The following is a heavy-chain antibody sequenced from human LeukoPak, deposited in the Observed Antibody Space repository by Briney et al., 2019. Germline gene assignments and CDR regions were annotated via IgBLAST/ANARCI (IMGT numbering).Heavy chain of an antibody. J-gene: IGHJ5*02. CDR3: ARGLLPMSNWFDP. Sequence: GASVKVSCEASGYTFTAFYIHWVRLAPGQGLEWVGWINPDSGGTKFAQKFQGRVTMTRDTSITTAYMELTRLRYDDTAVYYCARGLLPMSNWFDPWGQGTVVTVSS. CDR2: INPDSGGT. V-gene: IGHV1-2*02. CDR1: GYTFTAFY. D-gene: IGHD2-15*01.